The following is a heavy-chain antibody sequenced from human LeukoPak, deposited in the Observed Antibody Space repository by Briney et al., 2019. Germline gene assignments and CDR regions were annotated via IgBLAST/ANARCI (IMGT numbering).Heavy chain of an antibody. J-gene: IGHJ4*02. V-gene: IGHV3-7*03. CDR3: AKDRDRAAAE. D-gene: IGHD6-13*01. CDR1: GFTFSNYW. CDR2: IKEDGSDK. Sequence: GGSLRLSCEASGFTFSNYWMGWVRQPPGKGLQWVANIKEDGSDKYFVDSVKGRFTISRDTSKNTLYLQMNSLRAEDTAVYYCAKDRDRAAAEWGQGTLVTVSS.